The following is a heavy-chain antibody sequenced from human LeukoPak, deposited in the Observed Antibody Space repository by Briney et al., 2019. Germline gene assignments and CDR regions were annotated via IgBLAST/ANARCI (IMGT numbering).Heavy chain of an antibody. CDR3: ARWSTSYSYDSSGYYV. CDR1: GFTFSSYS. V-gene: IGHV4-38-2*01. Sequence: PGGSLRLSCAASGFTFSSYSMNWVRQAPGKGLEWIVSIYYSGSTYYNPSLKSRVTILVDTSKNQFSLKLSSVTAADTAVYYCARWSTSYSYDSSGYYVWGQGTLVTVSS. CDR2: IYYSGST. D-gene: IGHD3-22*01. J-gene: IGHJ4*02.